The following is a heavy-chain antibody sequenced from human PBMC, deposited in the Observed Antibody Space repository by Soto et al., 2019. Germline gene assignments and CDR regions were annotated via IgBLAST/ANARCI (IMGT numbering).Heavy chain of an antibody. Sequence: QVQLVQSGAEVKKPGSSVKVSCKASGGTFSSYTISWVRQAPGQGLEWMGRIIPILGIANYAQKFQGRVTITADKSTSTAYMELSSRRSEDTAVYYCARSSIAARDYYYYMDVWGKGTTVTVSS. D-gene: IGHD6-6*01. V-gene: IGHV1-69*02. J-gene: IGHJ6*03. CDR1: GGTFSSYT. CDR2: IIPILGIA. CDR3: ARSSIAARDYYYYMDV.